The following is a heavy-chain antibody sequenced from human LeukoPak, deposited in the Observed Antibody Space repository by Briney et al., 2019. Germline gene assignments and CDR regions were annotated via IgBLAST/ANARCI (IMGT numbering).Heavy chain of an antibody. CDR2: IYYNGNT. J-gene: IGHJ3*02. CDR1: GASISSSY. D-gene: IGHD3-22*01. Sequence: PSETLSLTCTVSGASISSSYWSWVRQPPGKKLAWIGFIYYNGNTNSNPCLKSRVTISVDTSKNQFSLKLTSVTAADTAVYYCVRGNYDNRGYSNAFDIWGQGAMVTVSS. V-gene: IGHV4-59*01. CDR3: VRGNYDNRGYSNAFDI.